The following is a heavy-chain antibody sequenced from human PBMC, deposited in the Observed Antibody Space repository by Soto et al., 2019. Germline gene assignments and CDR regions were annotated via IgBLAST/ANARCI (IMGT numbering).Heavy chain of an antibody. CDR2: ISYDGSNK. Sequence: PGGSLRLSCAASGFTFSSYGMHWVRQAPGKGLEWVAVISYDGSNKYYADSVKGRFTISRDNSKNTLYLQMNSLRAEDTAVYYCAKGGLSKPDRYYVMAVWGQGTTVTVSS. CDR1: GFTFSSYG. V-gene: IGHV3-30*18. D-gene: IGHD3-3*02. CDR3: AKGGLSKPDRYYVMAV. J-gene: IGHJ6*02.